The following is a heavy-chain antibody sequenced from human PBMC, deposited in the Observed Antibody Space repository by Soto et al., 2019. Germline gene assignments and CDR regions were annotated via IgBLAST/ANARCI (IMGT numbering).Heavy chain of an antibody. Sequence: ASVKVSCKASGYTFSGYYMHWVRQAPGQGLEWTGWINPNSGGTNYAQKFQGWVTMTRDTSISTAYMELSRLRSDDTAVYYCARGDHSSSWYYYYYGMDVWGQGTTVTVSS. J-gene: IGHJ6*02. CDR1: GYTFSGYY. CDR3: ARGDHSSSWYYYYYGMDV. CDR2: INPNSGGT. V-gene: IGHV1-2*04. D-gene: IGHD6-13*01.